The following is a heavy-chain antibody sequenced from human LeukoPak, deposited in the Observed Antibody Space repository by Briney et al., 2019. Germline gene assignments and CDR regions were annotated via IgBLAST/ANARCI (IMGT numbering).Heavy chain of an antibody. Sequence: GRSLRLSCAASGFTFSSYGMHWVRQAPGKGLGWVAVISYDGSNKYYADSVKGRFTISRDSSKNTLYLQMNSLRAEDTAVYYCATAVAGTCFDYWGQGTLVTVSS. D-gene: IGHD6-19*01. J-gene: IGHJ4*02. CDR3: ATAVAGTCFDY. CDR1: GFTFSSYG. V-gene: IGHV3-30*03. CDR2: ISYDGSNK.